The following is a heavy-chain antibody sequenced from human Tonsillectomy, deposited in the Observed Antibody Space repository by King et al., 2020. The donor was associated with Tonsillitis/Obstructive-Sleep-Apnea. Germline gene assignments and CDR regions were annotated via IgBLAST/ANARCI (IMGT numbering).Heavy chain of an antibody. CDR2: IRSKANSYAP. V-gene: IGHV3-73*01. CDR3: TRHIGGGDGKSNLFDY. D-gene: IGHD3-10*01. CDR1: GFTFSGSA. Sequence: VQLVESGGGLVQPGGSLKLSCAASGFTFSGSAMHWVRQASGKGLEWVGRIRSKANSYAPAYAASVKGRFTISRDDSKNTAYLRMNSLKTEDTAVYYCTRHIGGGDGKSNLFDYWGQGTLVTVSS. J-gene: IGHJ4*02.